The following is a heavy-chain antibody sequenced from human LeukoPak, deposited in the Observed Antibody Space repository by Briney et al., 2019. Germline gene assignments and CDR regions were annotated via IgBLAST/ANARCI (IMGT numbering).Heavy chain of an antibody. CDR3: ARDQGGIQLN. Sequence: GGSLRLSCAASGFTFSSYSMNWVRQAPGKGLEWVSYISSSSSTIYYADSVKGRFTISRDNSKNTLYLQMNSLRAEDTAVYYCARDQGGIQLNWGQGTLVTVFS. D-gene: IGHD5-18*01. V-gene: IGHV3-48*01. CDR2: ISSSSSTI. CDR1: GFTFSSYS. J-gene: IGHJ4*02.